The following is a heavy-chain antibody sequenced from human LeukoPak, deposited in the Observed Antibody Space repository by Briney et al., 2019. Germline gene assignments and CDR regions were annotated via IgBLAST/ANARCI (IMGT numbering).Heavy chain of an antibody. Sequence: SETLSLTCAVYGGSFSGYYWSWIRQPPGKGLEWIGEINHSGSTNYNPSLKSRVTISVDTSKNQFSLKLSSVTAADTAVYYCARGSRDGYNYYYWGQGTLVTVSS. CDR2: INHSGST. CDR3: ARGSRDGYNYYY. V-gene: IGHV4-34*01. D-gene: IGHD5-24*01. CDR1: GGSFSGYY. J-gene: IGHJ4*02.